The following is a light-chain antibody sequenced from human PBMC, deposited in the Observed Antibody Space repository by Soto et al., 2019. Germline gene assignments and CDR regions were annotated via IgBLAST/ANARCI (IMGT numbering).Light chain of an antibody. CDR2: DVT. V-gene: IGLV2-11*01. Sequence: QSALTQPRSVSGSPGQSVTISCAGTNSDVGAYNFVSWYQQHPGKAPKLMIYDVTERPSGVPDRFSGSKSGNTASLTISGLQPEDEADYLCCSYAGSYTHVLFGGGTQLTVL. CDR1: NSDVGAYNF. CDR3: CSYAGSYTHVL. J-gene: IGLJ2*01.